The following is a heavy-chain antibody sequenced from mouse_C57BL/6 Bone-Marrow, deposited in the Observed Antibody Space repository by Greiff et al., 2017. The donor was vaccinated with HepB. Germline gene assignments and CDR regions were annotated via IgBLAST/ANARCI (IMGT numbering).Heavy chain of an antibody. CDR2: IDPSDSYT. CDR1: GYTFTSYW. Sequence: QVQLQQPGAELVMPGASVKLSCKASGYTFTSYWMHWVKQRPGQGLEWIGEIDPSDSYTNYNQKFKGKSTLTVDKSSSTAYMQLSSLTSEDSAVYYCAREGLDISGAWVAYWGQGTLVTVSA. CDR3: AREGLDISGAWVAY. J-gene: IGHJ3*01. V-gene: IGHV1-69*01. D-gene: IGHD3-2*02.